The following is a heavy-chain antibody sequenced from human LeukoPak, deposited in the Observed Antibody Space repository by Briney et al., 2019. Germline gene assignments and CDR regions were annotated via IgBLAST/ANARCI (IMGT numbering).Heavy chain of an antibody. J-gene: IGHJ6*03. Sequence: GASVNVSCKASGYTFTSYDINWVRQATGQGREGMGWMNPNSGNTGYAQKFQGRVTITRNTSISTAYTELSSLRSEDTAVYYCARVVGAAGNGYYYYYMDVWGKGTTVTVSS. CDR1: GYTFTSYD. CDR3: ARVVGAAGNGYYYYYMDV. V-gene: IGHV1-8*03. D-gene: IGHD1-1*01. CDR2: MNPNSGNT.